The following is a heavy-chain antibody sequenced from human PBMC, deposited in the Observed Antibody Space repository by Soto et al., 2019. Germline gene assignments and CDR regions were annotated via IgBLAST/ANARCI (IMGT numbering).Heavy chain of an antibody. D-gene: IGHD6-25*01. CDR1: GFTFSSYS. CDR2: ISSSSSYI. V-gene: IGHV3-21*01. CDR3: AREGQTAGPVGFYGMDV. Sequence: GGSLRLSCAASGFTFSSYSVNWVRQAPGKGLEWVSSISSSSSYIYYADSVKGRFTISRDNAKNSLYLQMNSLRAEDTAVYYCAREGQTAGPVGFYGMDVWGQGTTVTV. J-gene: IGHJ6*02.